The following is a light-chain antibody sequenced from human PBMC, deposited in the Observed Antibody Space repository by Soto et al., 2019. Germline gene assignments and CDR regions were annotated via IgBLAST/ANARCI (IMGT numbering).Light chain of an antibody. V-gene: IGLV1-51*01. J-gene: IGLJ7*01. Sequence: QSVLTQPLSVSAAPGQTVTISCSGSSSNIGNNYVSWYQQLPGTAPKLLIYDNNKRPSGIPDRFSGSKSGTSATLGITGLQTGDEADYYCGTWDSSLSAVFGGGTQLTVL. CDR1: SSNIGNNY. CDR3: GTWDSSLSAV. CDR2: DNN.